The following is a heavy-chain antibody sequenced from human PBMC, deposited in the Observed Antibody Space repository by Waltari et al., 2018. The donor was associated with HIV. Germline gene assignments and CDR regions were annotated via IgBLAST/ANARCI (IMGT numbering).Heavy chain of an antibody. Sequence: EVQLMESGGGLVQSGGSLRLSCAASGFTFPQYWMSWVRQTPGKGLEWVAYIKDDGSEKYYMSSVRGLFTISRDNAKNAMFLQVNSLRAEDTAVYYCARIGTFPHNYAIDFWGQGTTVTVSS. CDR3: ARIGTFPHNYAIDF. J-gene: IGHJ6*02. CDR2: IKDDGSEK. CDR1: GFTFPQYW. D-gene: IGHD1-26*01. V-gene: IGHV3-7*01.